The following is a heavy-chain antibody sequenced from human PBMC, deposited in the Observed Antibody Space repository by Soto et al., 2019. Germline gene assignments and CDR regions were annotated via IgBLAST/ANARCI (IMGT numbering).Heavy chain of an antibody. J-gene: IGHJ5*02. Sequence: QVQLQESGPGLVKPSETLSLTCTVSGGSVSSRSYYWSWIRQPPGKGLEWIGYITYSGSTKYNPSLKSRVTISIDTSKNHFSLNLNSVTAADTAVYYCARDKSTAAGNGIDPWGQGTLVTVSS. CDR3: ARDKSTAAGNGIDP. V-gene: IGHV4-61*03. CDR1: GGSVSSRSYY. D-gene: IGHD6-13*01. CDR2: ITYSGST.